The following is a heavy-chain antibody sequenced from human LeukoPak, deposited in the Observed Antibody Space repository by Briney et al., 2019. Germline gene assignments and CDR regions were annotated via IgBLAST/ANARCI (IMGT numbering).Heavy chain of an antibody. CDR3: APIFGDYSDFDS. D-gene: IGHD4-17*01. J-gene: IGHJ4*02. Sequence: PSETLSLTCGVYGGSFSNYYLSWVRQPPGKGLEWIGEITHHGGTNYNPSLKSRVTISVDTSKNQFSLRLSSVAAADTAVYYCAPIFGDYSDFDSWGQGTLVTVFS. CDR1: GGSFSNYY. CDR2: ITHHGGT. V-gene: IGHV4-34*01.